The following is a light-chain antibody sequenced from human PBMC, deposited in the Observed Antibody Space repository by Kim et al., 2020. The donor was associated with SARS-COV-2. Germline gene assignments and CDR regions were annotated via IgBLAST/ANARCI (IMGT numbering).Light chain of an antibody. J-gene: IGLJ3*02. CDR3: GTWDSSLSGLV. Sequence: GQKVHISCSGSSSNIGNNYVSWYQQLPGTAPKLLIYDNNKRPSGIPDRFSGSKSGTSATLGITGLQTGDEADYYCGTWDSSLSGLVFGGGTQLTVL. V-gene: IGLV1-51*01. CDR1: SSNIGNNY. CDR2: DNN.